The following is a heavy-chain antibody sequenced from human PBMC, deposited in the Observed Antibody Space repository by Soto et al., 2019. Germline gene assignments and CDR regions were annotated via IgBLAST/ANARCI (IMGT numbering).Heavy chain of an antibody. CDR1: GYSFTSYW. V-gene: IGHV5-51*01. J-gene: IGHJ6*03. CDR3: ARHLGSSSWGYYYYYYMEV. D-gene: IGHD6-13*01. Sequence: GESLKISCKGSGYSFTSYWIGWVRQMPGKGLEWMGIIYPGDSDTRYSPSFQGQVTISADKSISTAYLQWSSLKASDTAMYYCARHLGSSSWGYYYYYYMEVWGKGTTVTVSS. CDR2: IYPGDSDT.